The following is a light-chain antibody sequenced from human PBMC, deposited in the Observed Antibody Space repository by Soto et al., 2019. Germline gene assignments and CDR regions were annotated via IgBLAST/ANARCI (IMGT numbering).Light chain of an antibody. V-gene: IGLV2-23*02. CDR1: SSDVGSYNL. CDR3: CSYVGSSILM. Sequence: QSVLTQPASVSGYPGQSITISCSGTSSDVGSYNLVSWYQQLPGKAPKLIIYEVNERPSGISDRFSGSKSGNTASLTISGLQGEDEADYYCCSYVGSSILMFGGGTKLTVL. CDR2: EVN. J-gene: IGLJ3*02.